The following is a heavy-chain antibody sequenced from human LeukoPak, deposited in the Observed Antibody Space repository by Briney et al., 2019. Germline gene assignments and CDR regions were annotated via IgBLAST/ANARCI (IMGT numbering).Heavy chain of an antibody. J-gene: IGHJ4*02. CDR2: IYTSGST. CDR1: GGSISSYY. CDR3: ASYVGNGYYFDY. Sequence: TSETLSLTCTVSGGSISSYYWSWLRQPPGKGLEWIGYIYTSGSTNYNPPLKSRVTISVDTSKNQFSLKLSSVTAADTAVYYCASYVGNGYYFDYWGQGTLVTVSS. V-gene: IGHV4-4*09. D-gene: IGHD2-8*01.